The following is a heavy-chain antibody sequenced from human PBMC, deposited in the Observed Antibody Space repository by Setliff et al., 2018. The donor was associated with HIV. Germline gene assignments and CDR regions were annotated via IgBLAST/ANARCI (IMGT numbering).Heavy chain of an antibody. CDR1: GYSFHSYG. J-gene: IGHJ3*02. CDR2: ISHYNGNT. Sequence: GASVKVSCKAAGYSFHSYGLSWVRLAPGQGLEWMGWISHYNGNTNYAQRFQGRLTMTTDTSTITAYMELRSLSSDDTAVYYCARVRERIGVTGTDDAFDIWGQGTAVTVSS. V-gene: IGHV1-18*01. D-gene: IGHD2-21*02. CDR3: ARVRERIGVTGTDDAFDI.